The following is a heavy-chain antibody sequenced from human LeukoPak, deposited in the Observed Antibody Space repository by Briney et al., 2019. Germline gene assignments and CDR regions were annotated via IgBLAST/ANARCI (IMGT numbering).Heavy chain of an antibody. CDR1: GYSISSDNY. CDR3: ARAPRDSSSSNYMRRFDY. J-gene: IGHJ4*02. D-gene: IGHD3-22*01. V-gene: IGHV4-38-2*02. CDR2: IYHSGST. Sequence: SETLSLTCPVSGYSISSDNYWVWIRQPPGQGLEWTGGIYHSGSTYYNPSLKSRVTMSVDTSKNQFSLKLSSVTAADTAVYYCARAPRDSSSSNYMRRFDYWGQGTLVTVSS.